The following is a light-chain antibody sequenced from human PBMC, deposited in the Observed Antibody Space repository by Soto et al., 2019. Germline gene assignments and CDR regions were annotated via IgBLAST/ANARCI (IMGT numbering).Light chain of an antibody. Sequence: EIVLTQSPATLSVSPGDRVTLSCRASPSVGSTLAWYQQKPGQPPSLLSRGASTRATGVPARFGGSGSGTGFSLSIHSLQSEDFAVYFWQHYSNWLIFGGGTKVEI. J-gene: IGKJ4*01. CDR1: PSVGST. CDR3: QHYSNWLI. V-gene: IGKV3-15*01. CDR2: GAS.